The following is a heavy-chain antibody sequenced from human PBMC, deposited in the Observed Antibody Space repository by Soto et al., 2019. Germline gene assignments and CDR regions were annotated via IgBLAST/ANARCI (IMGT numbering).Heavy chain of an antibody. Sequence: GGSLRLSCAASGFTFSSYAMSWVRQAPGKGLEWVSTISVSGGSTYYPDSVKGRFTIFRDNSKNTLYLQMNSLRAEDTAVYYCAKDGNYYDILTPGFDYWGQGTLVTVSS. CDR3: AKDGNYYDILTPGFDY. D-gene: IGHD3-9*01. CDR2: ISVSGGST. J-gene: IGHJ4*02. CDR1: GFTFSSYA. V-gene: IGHV3-23*01.